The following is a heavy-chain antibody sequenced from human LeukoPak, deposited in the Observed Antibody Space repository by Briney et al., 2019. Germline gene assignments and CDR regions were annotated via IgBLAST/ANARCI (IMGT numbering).Heavy chain of an antibody. Sequence: ASVKVSCKASGYTFTSYGISWVRQAPGQGLEWMGWISAYNGSTNYAQKLQGRVTMTTDTSTSTAYMELRSLRSDDTAVYYCARDSVLLWFGESYYFDYWGQGTLVTVSS. J-gene: IGHJ4*02. V-gene: IGHV1-18*01. CDR3: ARDSVLLWFGESYYFDY. CDR2: ISAYNGST. D-gene: IGHD3-10*01. CDR1: GYTFTSYG.